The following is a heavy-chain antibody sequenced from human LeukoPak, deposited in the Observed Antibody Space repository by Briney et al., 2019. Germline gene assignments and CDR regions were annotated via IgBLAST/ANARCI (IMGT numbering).Heavy chain of an antibody. CDR3: ARERELLRGDAFDI. Sequence: PSETLSLTCTVSGGSISGHYWTWIRQPARKELQWIGRIYGNGNTNLNPSLKSRVTMSVDTSKNQFFLKLTSVTAADTALYYCARERELLRGDAFDIWSQGTMVTVSS. V-gene: IGHV4-4*07. D-gene: IGHD3-10*01. J-gene: IGHJ3*02. CDR2: IYGNGNT. CDR1: GGSISGHY.